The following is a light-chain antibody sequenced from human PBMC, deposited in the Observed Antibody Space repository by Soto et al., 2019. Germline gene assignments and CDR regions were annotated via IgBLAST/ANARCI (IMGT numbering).Light chain of an antibody. CDR3: QVWDGSSDHHWV. Sequence: SYELTQSPSVSVAPGQTARITCGGNNIGRKSVHWYQQMPGQAPVLVVYDDSARPSGIPERISGSNSGNTATLTVTRVEAGDEADYYCQVWDGSSDHHWVFGGGTKLTVL. V-gene: IGLV3-21*02. J-gene: IGLJ3*02. CDR2: DDS. CDR1: NIGRKS.